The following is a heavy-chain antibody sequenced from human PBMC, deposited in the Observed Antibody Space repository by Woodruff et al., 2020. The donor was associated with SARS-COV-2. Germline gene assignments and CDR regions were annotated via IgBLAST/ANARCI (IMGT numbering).Heavy chain of an antibody. D-gene: IGHD6-13*01. CDR2: IYYSGST. Sequence: IGSIYYSGSTYYNPSLKSRVTISVDTSKNQFSLKLSSVTAADTAVYYCARLIDSSSWYKGFDYWGQGTLVTVSS. CDR3: ARLIDSSSWYKGFDY. J-gene: IGHJ4*02. V-gene: IGHV4-39*01.